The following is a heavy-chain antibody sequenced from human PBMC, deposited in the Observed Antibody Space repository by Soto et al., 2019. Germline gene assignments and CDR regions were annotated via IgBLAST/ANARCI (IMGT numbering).Heavy chain of an antibody. V-gene: IGHV4-34*01. D-gene: IGHD6-19*01. CDR3: ARGWSGWRVWLDY. CDR1: GGSFSGYY. J-gene: IGHJ4*02. Sequence: QVQLQQWGAGLLKPSETLSLTCAVYGGSFSGYYWSWIRQPPGKGLEWIGEINHSGSTNYNPSLKSRVTXSXDXXKNQFSLKLSSVTAADTAVYYCARGWSGWRVWLDYWGQGTLVTVSS. CDR2: INHSGST.